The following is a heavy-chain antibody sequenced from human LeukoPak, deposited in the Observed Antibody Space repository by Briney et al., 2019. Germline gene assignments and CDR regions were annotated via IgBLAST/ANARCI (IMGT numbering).Heavy chain of an antibody. CDR2: VYHTGRT. CDR3: ARGVPFDY. CDR1: SGSIYNFY. Sequence: SETLSLTCTVSSGSIYNFYWSWVRQPPGKGLEWIGYVYHTGRTTYNPPLKSRITIPVDTSQEVFSLTITFVTGPDTASLYLARGVPFDYWGQGTLVSVSS. D-gene: IGHD6-6*01. J-gene: IGHJ4*02. V-gene: IGHV4-59*01.